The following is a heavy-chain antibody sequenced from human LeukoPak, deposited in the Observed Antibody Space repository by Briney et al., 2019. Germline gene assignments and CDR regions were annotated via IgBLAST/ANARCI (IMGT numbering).Heavy chain of an antibody. D-gene: IGHD2-2*01. V-gene: IGHV4-34*01. CDR3: ARAPGRPAAVFHY. CDR2: INHSGST. CDR1: AGSFIVYY. J-gene: IGHJ4*02. Sequence: SEPLSHICAVHAGSFIVYYWSLLRQPPRIVLQPLGEINHSGSTNYNPSLKSRVTLSVDTSKNQFSLQLSSVTAAHPAVYYCARAPGRPAAVFHYWGQGTLVTVSS.